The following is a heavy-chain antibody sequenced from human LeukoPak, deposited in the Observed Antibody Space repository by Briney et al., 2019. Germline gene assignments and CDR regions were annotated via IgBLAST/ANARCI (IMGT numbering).Heavy chain of an antibody. Sequence: SETLSLTCAVYGGSFSGYYWSWIRQPPGKGLEWIGEINHSGSTNYNPSLKSRVTISVDTSKSQFSLKLSSVTAADTAVYYCASAWNDYKDYWGQGTLVTVSS. J-gene: IGHJ4*02. CDR1: GGSFSGYY. CDR3: ASAWNDYKDY. D-gene: IGHD4-11*01. CDR2: INHSGST. V-gene: IGHV4-34*01.